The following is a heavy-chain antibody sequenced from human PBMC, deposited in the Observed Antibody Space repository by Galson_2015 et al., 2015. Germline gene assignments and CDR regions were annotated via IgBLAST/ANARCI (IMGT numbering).Heavy chain of an antibody. CDR2: IYSGGST. J-gene: IGHJ1*01. Sequence: SLRLSCAASGFTVSSNYMSWVRQAPGKGLEWVSVIYSGGSTYYADSVKGRFTISRDNSKNTLYLQMNSLRAEDTAVYYCAREGSYYASSGYRQYFQHWGQGTLVTVSS. CDR3: AREGSYYASSGYRQYFQH. V-gene: IGHV3-53*01. D-gene: IGHD3-22*01. CDR1: GFTVSSNY.